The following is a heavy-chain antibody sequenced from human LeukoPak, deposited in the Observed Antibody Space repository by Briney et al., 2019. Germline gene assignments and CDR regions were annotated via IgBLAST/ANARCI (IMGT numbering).Heavy chain of an antibody. CDR1: GFTFSSYE. D-gene: IGHD4-17*01. Sequence: PGGSLRLSCAASGFTFSSYEMNWVRQAPGKGLEWVSYISSSGSTIYYADSVKGRFTISRDNAKNSLYLQMNSLRAEDTAVYYCARAFTMTTRVGGDYWGQGTLVIVSS. J-gene: IGHJ4*02. V-gene: IGHV3-48*03. CDR2: ISSSGSTI. CDR3: ARAFTMTTRVGGDY.